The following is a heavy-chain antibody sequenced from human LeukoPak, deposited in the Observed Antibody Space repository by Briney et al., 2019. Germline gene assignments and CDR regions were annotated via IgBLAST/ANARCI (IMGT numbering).Heavy chain of an antibody. J-gene: IGHJ4*02. CDR3: ARDQAINVSDY. CDR1: GFTFDDYA. V-gene: IGHV3-9*01. Sequence: PGGSLRLSCAASGFTFDDYAMHWVRQAPGKGLEWVSGISWNSGSIGYADSVKGRFTISRDNAKNSLYLQMNSLRAEDTALYYCARDQAINVSDYWGQGTLVTVSS. CDR2: ISWNSGSI. D-gene: IGHD5-24*01.